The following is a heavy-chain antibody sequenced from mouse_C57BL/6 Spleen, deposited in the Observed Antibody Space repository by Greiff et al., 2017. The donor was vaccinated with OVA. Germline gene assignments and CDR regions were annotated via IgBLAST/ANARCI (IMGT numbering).Heavy chain of an antibody. D-gene: IGHD1-1*01. CDR3: AREGLTTVVATRGYFDY. V-gene: IGHV1-4*01. CDR2: IYPSSGYT. Sequence: QVQLQQSGAELARPGASVKLSCKASGYTFTSYTMHWVKQRPGQGLEWIGYIYPSSGYTQYNQKFKDKATLTADKSSSTAYMQLSSLRSEDSAVYYCAREGLTTVVATRGYFDYWGQGTTLTVSS. CDR1: GYTFTSYT. J-gene: IGHJ2*01.